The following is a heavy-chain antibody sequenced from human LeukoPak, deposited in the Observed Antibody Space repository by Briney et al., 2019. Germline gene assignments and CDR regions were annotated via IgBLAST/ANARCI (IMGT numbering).Heavy chain of an antibody. CDR2: IINIFGTA. V-gene: IGHV1-69*13. D-gene: IGHD3-9*01. CDR3: ARAGLRDFDDAFDI. CDR1: GGTFSTYA. Sequence: GASVKVSFKASGGTFSTYAISWVRQAPGQGLEWMGGIINIFGTANYAQKFQGRVTITADESRSTAYMELSSLRSGDTAVYFCARAGLRDFDDAFDIWGQGTMVTVSS. J-gene: IGHJ3*02.